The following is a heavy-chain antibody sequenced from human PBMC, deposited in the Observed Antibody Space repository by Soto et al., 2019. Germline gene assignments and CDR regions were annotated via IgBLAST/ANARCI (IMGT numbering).Heavy chain of an antibody. D-gene: IGHD1-26*01. CDR3: ARDGSTTANWIDP. J-gene: IGHJ5*02. Sequence: SGKVACQASGYTFTSYGISWVRESAGQGLEWMGGLIPIFGTPNYAQKFQGRVTIIADDSTSTVYMDLSSLTYEDTAVYYCARDGSTTANWIDPWGQGTLVTVSS. CDR2: LIPIFGTP. V-gene: IGHV1-69*13. CDR1: GYTFTSYG.